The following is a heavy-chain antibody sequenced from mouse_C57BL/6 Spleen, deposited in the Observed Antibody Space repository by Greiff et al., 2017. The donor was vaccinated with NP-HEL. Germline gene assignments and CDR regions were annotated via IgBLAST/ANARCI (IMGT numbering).Heavy chain of an antibody. D-gene: IGHD1-1*01. J-gene: IGHJ4*01. CDR3: AINYGSSFYAMDY. CDR2: IHPSDSDT. CDR1: GYTFTSYW. V-gene: IGHV1-74*01. Sequence: QVQLQQPGAELVKPGASVKVSCKASGYTFTSYWMHWVKQRPGQGLEWIGRIHPSDSDTNYNQKFKGKATLTVDKSSSTDYMQLSSLTSDDSAVYYCAINYGSSFYAMDYWGQGTSVTVSS.